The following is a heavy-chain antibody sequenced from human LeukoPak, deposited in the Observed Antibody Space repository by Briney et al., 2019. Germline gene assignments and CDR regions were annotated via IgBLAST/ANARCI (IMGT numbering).Heavy chain of an antibody. CDR1: GGSISSYY. Sequence: KSSETLSLTCTVSGGSISSYYWSWIRQPPGKGLEWIGYIYYSGSTNYNPSLKSRVTISVDTSKNQFSLKLSSVTAADTAVYYCARHWVEMATLAYMSDAFDTWGQGTMVTVSS. CDR3: ARHWVEMATLAYMSDAFDT. D-gene: IGHD5-24*01. J-gene: IGHJ3*02. CDR2: IYYSGST. V-gene: IGHV4-59*08.